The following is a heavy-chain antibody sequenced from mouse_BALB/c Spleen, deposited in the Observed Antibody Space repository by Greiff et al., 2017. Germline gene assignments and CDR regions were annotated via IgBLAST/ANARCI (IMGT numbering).Heavy chain of an antibody. D-gene: IGHD2-14*01. Sequence: EVHLVESGGGLVKPGGSLKLSCAASGFTFSDYYMYWVRQTPEKRLEWVATISDGGSYTYYPDSVKGRFTISRDNAKNNLYLQMSSLKSEDTAMYYCARDRYRYDGAMDYWGQGTSVTVSS. CDR1: GFTFSDYY. CDR2: ISDGGSYT. J-gene: IGHJ4*01. CDR3: ARDRYRYDGAMDY. V-gene: IGHV5-4*02.